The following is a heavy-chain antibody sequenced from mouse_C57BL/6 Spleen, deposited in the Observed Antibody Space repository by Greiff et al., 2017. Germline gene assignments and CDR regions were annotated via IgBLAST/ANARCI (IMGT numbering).Heavy chain of an antibody. Sequence: VQLQQSGPGLVKPSQTVFLTCTVTGISITTGNYRWSWIRQFPGNKLEWIGYIYYSGTITYNPSLTSRTTITRDTPKNQFFLEMNSLTAEDTATYDCAREVDSNYADYWGQGTTLTGSS. CDR1: GISITTGNYR. CDR2: IYYSGTI. CDR3: AREVDSNYADY. V-gene: IGHV3-5*01. J-gene: IGHJ2*01. D-gene: IGHD2-5*01.